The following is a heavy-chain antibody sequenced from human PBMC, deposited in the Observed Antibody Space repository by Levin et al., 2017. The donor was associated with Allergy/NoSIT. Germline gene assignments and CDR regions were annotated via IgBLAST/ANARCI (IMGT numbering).Heavy chain of an antibody. CDR2: INTKTGNP. J-gene: IGHJ4*02. CDR1: GYTFTSYA. Sequence: VASVKVSCKASGYTFTSYAMNWVRQVPGQGLEWMGWINTKTGNPTYAQGFTGRFVFSLDTSVSTAYLQISGLRAEDTAVYYCASYSSDDYWGQGTLVTVSS. V-gene: IGHV7-4-1*02. D-gene: IGHD3-22*01. CDR3: ASYSSDDY.